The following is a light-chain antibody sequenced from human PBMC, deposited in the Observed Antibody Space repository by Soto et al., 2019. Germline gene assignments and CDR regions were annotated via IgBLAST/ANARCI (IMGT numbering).Light chain of an antibody. Sequence: QSVLTQPPSASGTPGQRITISCSGSSSNIGSHTVNWHQQVPGTAPKLLIYSNNERPSGVPDRFSGSKSGTSASLAISGLQSGDEADYYCSSSAGIYHYLVFGGGTKLTVL. CDR1: SSNIGSHT. CDR2: SNN. V-gene: IGLV1-44*01. J-gene: IGLJ3*02. CDR3: SSSAGIYHYLV.